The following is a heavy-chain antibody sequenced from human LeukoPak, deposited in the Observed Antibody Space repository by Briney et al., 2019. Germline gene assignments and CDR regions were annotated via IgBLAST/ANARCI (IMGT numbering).Heavy chain of an antibody. CDR3: AREGAHSKKTYNWFDP. CDR1: GGTFSSYA. Sequence: SVKVSCKASGGTFSSYAISWVRQAPGQGLEWMGGIIPIFGTANYAQKFQGRVTITADESTSTAYMELSSLRSEDTAVYYCAREGAHSKKTYNWFDPWGQGTLVAVSS. J-gene: IGHJ5*02. D-gene: IGHD2-21*01. V-gene: IGHV1-69*01. CDR2: IIPIFGTA.